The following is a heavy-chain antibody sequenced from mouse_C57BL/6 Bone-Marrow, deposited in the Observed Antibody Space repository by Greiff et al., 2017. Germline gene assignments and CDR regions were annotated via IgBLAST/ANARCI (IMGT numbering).Heavy chain of an antibody. J-gene: IGHJ4*01. V-gene: IGHV1-9*01. D-gene: IGHD2-2*01. CDR2: ILPGSGST. CDR1: GSTFTGYW. Sequence: QVQLKQSGAELMKPGASVTLSCKATGSTFTGYWLEWVKQRPGHGLELIGEILPGSGSTNYNEKFKGKATFTEDTSSNTAYMHLSSLATEDSAIYYCARRRVTTSYYYAMDYWGQRTSVTVSS. CDR3: ARRRVTTSYYYAMDY.